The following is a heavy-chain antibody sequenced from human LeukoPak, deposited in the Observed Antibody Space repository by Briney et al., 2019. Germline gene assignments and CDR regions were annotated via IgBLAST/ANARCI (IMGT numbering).Heavy chain of an antibody. CDR3: AKEQAVAGTLYYFDY. CDR1: GFTFSSYA. D-gene: IGHD6-19*01. V-gene: IGHV3-23*01. Sequence: PGGSLRLSCTASGFTFSSYAMSWVRQPPGKGLEWVSAISGSGGSPYYADSVKGRFTISRDNSKNTLYLQMNSLRAEDTAVYYCAKEQAVAGTLYYFDYWGRGTLVTVSS. CDR2: ISGSGGSP. J-gene: IGHJ4*02.